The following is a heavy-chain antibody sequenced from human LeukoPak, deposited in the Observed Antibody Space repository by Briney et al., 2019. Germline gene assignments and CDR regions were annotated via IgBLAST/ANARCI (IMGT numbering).Heavy chain of an antibody. D-gene: IGHD3-22*01. CDR3: ARVGYDSSGYAPPYYYYYMDV. J-gene: IGHJ6*03. V-gene: IGHV3-11*01. CDR2: ISSSGSTI. Sequence: GGSLRLSCAASGFTFSDYYMSWIRQAPGKGLEWVSYISSSGSTIYYADSVKGRFTISRDNAKNSLYLQMNSPRAEDTAVYYCARVGYDSSGYAPPYYYYYMDVWGKGTTVTISS. CDR1: GFTFSDYY.